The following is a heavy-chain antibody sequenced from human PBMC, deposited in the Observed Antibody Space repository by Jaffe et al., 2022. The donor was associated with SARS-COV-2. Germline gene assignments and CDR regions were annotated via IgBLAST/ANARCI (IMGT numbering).Heavy chain of an antibody. CDR3: AREYGDYLLKNYYFDY. J-gene: IGHJ4*02. V-gene: IGHV3-49*03. CDR2: IRGKAFGGTT. D-gene: IGHD4-17*01. Sequence: EVQVVESGGGLVQPGRSLRLSCTTSGFTFGDYDMNWFRQAPGKGLEWVGFIRGKAFGGTTEYAASVKGRFTISRDDSKSIAYLQMNSLKTEDTAVYYCAREYGDYLLKNYYFDYWGQGTLVTVSS. CDR1: GFTFGDYD.